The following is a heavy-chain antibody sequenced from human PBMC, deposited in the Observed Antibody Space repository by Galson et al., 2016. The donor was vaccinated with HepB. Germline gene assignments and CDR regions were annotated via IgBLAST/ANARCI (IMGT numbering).Heavy chain of an antibody. CDR3: AKDSILDD. Sequence: SLRLSCAASGFTFSHYTMNWVRQPPGKGLEWVSSISISSNFIHYADSVKGRFTISRDNAKNSLFLQMSSLRAEHTAIYYCAKDSILDDWGQGILVTVSS. CDR2: ISISSNFI. V-gene: IGHV3-21*01. CDR1: GFTFSHYT. J-gene: IGHJ4*02. D-gene: IGHD3-3*01.